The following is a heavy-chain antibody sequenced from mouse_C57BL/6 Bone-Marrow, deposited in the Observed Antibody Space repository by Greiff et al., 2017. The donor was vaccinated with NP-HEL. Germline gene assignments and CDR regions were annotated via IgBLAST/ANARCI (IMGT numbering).Heavy chain of an antibody. CDR2: ILPGSGST. Sequence: VQLQQSGAELMKPGASVKLSCKATGYTFTGYWIEWVKQRPGHGLEWIGEILPGSGSTNYNEKFKGKATFTADTSSNTAYMQLSSLTTEDSAIYYCARRAFTTVVALNYYAMDYWGQGTSVTVSS. J-gene: IGHJ4*01. CDR1: GYTFTGYW. V-gene: IGHV1-9*01. D-gene: IGHD1-1*01. CDR3: ARRAFTTVVALNYYAMDY.